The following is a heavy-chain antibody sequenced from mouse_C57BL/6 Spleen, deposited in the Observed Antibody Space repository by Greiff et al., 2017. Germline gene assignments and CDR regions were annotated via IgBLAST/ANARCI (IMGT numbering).Heavy chain of an antibody. V-gene: IGHV1-39*01. D-gene: IGHD1-1*01. CDR1: GYSFTDYN. J-gene: IGHJ2*01. CDR3: ARLYYYGSSYGFDY. CDR2: INPNYGTT. Sequence: QLQESGPELVKPGASVKISCKASGYSFTDYNMNWVKQSNGKSLEWIGVINPNYGTTSYNQKFKGKATLTVDQSSSTAYMQLNSLTSEDSAVYYCARLYYYGSSYGFDYWGQGTTLTVSS.